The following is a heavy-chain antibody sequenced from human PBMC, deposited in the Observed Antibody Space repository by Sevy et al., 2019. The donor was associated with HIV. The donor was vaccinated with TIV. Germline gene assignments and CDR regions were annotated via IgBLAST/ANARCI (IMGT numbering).Heavy chain of an antibody. CDR1: GFTFGDYA. CDR2: IRRNSYEPYGGTT. V-gene: IGHV3-49*03. J-gene: IGHJ4*02. Sequence: GESLKISCTASGFTFGDYAMSWFRQAPGKGLEWVAFIRRNSYEPYGGTTVYAASVKGRFTISRDDSKSIAYLQMNSLKTEDTAFYYCTRALATVVTPEYYFDYWGQGTLVTVSS. CDR3: TRALATVVTPEYYFDY. D-gene: IGHD4-17*01.